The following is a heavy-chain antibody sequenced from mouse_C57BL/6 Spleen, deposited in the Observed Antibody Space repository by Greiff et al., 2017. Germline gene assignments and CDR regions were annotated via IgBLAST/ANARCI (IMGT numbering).Heavy chain of an antibody. CDR3: AGYKTGTFAY. Sequence: EVKVVESGGGLVQPGGSLSLSCAASGFTFTDYYMRWVRQPPGKALEWLGFIRNKANGYTTAYSASVKGRFTISRDNSQSILYLQRNALRAEDRANCDWAGYKTGTFAYWGQGTLGTVSA. CDR2: IRNKANGYTT. D-gene: IGHD4-1*01. V-gene: IGHV7-3*01. J-gene: IGHJ3*01. CDR1: GFTFTDYY.